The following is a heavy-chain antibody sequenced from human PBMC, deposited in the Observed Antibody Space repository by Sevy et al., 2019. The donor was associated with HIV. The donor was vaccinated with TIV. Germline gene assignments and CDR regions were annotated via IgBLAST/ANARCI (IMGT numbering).Heavy chain of an antibody. V-gene: IGHV1-18*01. CDR2: ISTHNGDT. J-gene: IGHJ5*02. CDR1: GYTFTNYG. CDR3: ARRIYYDSSAHYWWFDP. Sequence: ASVKVSCKASGYTFTNYGISWVRQAPGQGLEWMGWISTHNGDTNYAQKLQGRVTMTTDTSTSTAYMELRSLRSDDTAVYYCARRIYYDSSAHYWWFDPRGQGTLVTVSS. D-gene: IGHD3-22*01.